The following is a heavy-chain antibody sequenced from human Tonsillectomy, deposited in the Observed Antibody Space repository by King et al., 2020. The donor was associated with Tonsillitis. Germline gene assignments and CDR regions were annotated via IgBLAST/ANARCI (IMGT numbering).Heavy chain of an antibody. CDR3: ARDTGGWRAFDY. Sequence: QLVQSGAEVKKPGASLRVSCQASGYSFTDYSIHWVRQAPGQGLDWMGRINPDNGAADYALRFEDRVTMTIDTSSRTAYLELRRLRSDDRATYFCARDTGGWRAFDYWGQGTLVTVSS. CDR1: GYSFTDYS. J-gene: IGHJ4*02. V-gene: IGHV1-2*06. CDR2: INPDNGAA. D-gene: IGHD2-8*02.